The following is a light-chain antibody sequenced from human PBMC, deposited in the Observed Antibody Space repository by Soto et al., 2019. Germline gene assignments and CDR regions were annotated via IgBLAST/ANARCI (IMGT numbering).Light chain of an antibody. CDR3: QQYSTYPFT. V-gene: IGKV1-16*02. J-gene: IGKJ3*01. CDR2: AAS. CDR1: QGIINY. Sequence: DIQMTQSPASLSASVGDSVTITCRASQGIINYLAWFQQKPGQAPKSLIYAASNLQSGVPSQFSGRGSGTDFTLTISSLQPEDFAPDYCQQYSTYPFTFGPGTKVDIK.